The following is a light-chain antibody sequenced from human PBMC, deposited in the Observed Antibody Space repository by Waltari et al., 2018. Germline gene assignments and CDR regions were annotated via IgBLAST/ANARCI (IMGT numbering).Light chain of an antibody. J-gene: IGLJ3*02. CDR2: YDT. CDR3: QVWDDTTNSGV. Sequence: YVLTQPPSVSVAPGKTATLPCGGENIESKRVNLYQQKGGQAPVLVLFYDTDRPSGIPDRFSGSNSGNTATLTISWVEAGDEADYHCQVWDDTTNSGVFGGGTRLTVL. CDR1: NIESKR. V-gene: IGLV3-21*01.